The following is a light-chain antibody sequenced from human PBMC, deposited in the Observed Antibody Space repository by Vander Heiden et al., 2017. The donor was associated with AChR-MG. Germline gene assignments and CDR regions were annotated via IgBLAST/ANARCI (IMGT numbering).Light chain of an antibody. CDR3: QSYDSSLSAVV. J-gene: IGLJ2*01. V-gene: IGLV1-40*01. CDR2: GNT. CDR1: SSNIGAGYD. Sequence: QSVLTQPPSVSGAAGQRVTISCTGSSSNIGAGYDVHWYQQFTGTAPKLLIYGNTNRPSGVPDRFSVSTSGTSASLAITGLQAEDEADYYCQSYDSSLSAVVFGGGTKLSVL.